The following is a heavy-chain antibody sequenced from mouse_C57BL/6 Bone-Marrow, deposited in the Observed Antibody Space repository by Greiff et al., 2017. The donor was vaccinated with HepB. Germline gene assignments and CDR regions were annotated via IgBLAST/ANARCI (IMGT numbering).Heavy chain of an antibody. CDR3: ARGWLLRRYAMDY. Sequence: EVKLQESGPVLVKPGASVKMSCKASGYTFTDYYMNWVKQSHGKSLEWIGVINPYNGGTSYNQKFKGKATLTVDKSSSTAYMELNSLTSEDSAVYYCARGWLLRRYAMDYWGQGTSVTVSS. CDR1: GYTFTDYY. D-gene: IGHD2-3*01. CDR2: INPYNGGT. V-gene: IGHV1-19*01. J-gene: IGHJ4*01.